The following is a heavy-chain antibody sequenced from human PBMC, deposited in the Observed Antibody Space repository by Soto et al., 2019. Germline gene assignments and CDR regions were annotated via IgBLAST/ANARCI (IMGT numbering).Heavy chain of an antibody. CDR3: ARGQYSSPEEDYYGMDV. Sequence: GGSLRLSCAASGFTFSDYYMSWIRQAPGKGLEWVSYISSSSSYTNYADSVKGRFTISRDNAKNSLYLQMNSLRAEDTAVYYCARGQYSSPEEDYYGMDVWGQGTTVTVSS. CDR2: ISSSSSYT. V-gene: IGHV3-11*06. J-gene: IGHJ6*02. CDR1: GFTFSDYY. D-gene: IGHD6-6*01.